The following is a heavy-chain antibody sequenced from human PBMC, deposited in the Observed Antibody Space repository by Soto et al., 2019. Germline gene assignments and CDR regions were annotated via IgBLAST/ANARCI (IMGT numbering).Heavy chain of an antibody. V-gene: IGHV4-59*01. Sequence: QVQLQESGPGLVKPSETLSLTCTVSGGSISSYYWSWIRQPPGKGLEWIGYIYYSGSTNYNPSLNSRVTISVDTSKNQFSLKLSSVTAADTAVYYCARDLGVPAAMGWFDPWGQGTLVTVSS. J-gene: IGHJ5*02. D-gene: IGHD2-2*01. CDR2: IYYSGST. CDR1: GGSISSYY. CDR3: ARDLGVPAAMGWFDP.